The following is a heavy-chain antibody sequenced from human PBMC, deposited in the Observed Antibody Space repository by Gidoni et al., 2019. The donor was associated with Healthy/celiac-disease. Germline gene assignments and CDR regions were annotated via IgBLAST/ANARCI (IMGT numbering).Heavy chain of an antibody. J-gene: IGHJ6*02. Sequence: EVQLLESGGGLVQPGGSLRLSCAASGFTFSSSAMSWVRQAPGEGLAWVSAISGSGGSTYYADSVKGRFTISRDNSKNTLYLQMNSLRAEDTAVYYCAKAVTMVRGPTAGMDVWGQGTTVTVSS. D-gene: IGHD3-10*01. CDR1: GFTFSSSA. CDR3: AKAVTMVRGPTAGMDV. CDR2: ISGSGGST. V-gene: IGHV3-23*01.